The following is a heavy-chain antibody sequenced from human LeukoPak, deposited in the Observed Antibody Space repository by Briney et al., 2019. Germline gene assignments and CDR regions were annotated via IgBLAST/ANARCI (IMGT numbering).Heavy chain of an antibody. CDR3: AKINNYDDY. J-gene: IGHJ4*02. CDR2: ISPDGNLE. V-gene: IGHV3-30*18. Sequence: GRSLRLSCEASGFTFNIFGIHRVRQDPSKGLEWVAAISPDGNLEYYTESVKGRFTVSRDNSNNMIYLQMNSLRGEDSAVYYCAKINNYDDYWGQGTLVTVSS. CDR1: GFTFNIFG. D-gene: IGHD3-22*01.